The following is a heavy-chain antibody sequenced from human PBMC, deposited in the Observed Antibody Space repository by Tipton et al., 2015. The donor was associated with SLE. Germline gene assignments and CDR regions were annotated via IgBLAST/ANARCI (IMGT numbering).Heavy chain of an antibody. J-gene: IGHJ1*01. CDR1: GGSIRNYY. V-gene: IGHV4-59*08. Sequence: GLVKPSETPSLTCTVSGGSIRNYYWSWIRQPPGGGLEWIGYIHHSRSTNYNTSLKSRVTMSVDTPKNEFSLKLSSVTAADTAVYYCASSNYYDSAGLPPRAEYFLHWGQGTLVTVSA. CDR2: IHHSRST. D-gene: IGHD3-22*01. CDR3: ASSNYYDSAGLPPRAEYFLH.